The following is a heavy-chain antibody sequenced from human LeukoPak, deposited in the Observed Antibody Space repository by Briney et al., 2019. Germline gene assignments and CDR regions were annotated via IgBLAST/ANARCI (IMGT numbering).Heavy chain of an antibody. V-gene: IGHV3-7*01. D-gene: IGHD6-6*01. CDR3: AKSSSPSPNYYYYYMDV. CDR1: GFTFSSYW. Sequence: GGSLRLSCAASGFTFSSYWMSWVRQAPGKGLEWVANIKQDGSEKYYVDSVKGRFTISRDNAKNSLYLQMNSLRAEDTAVYYCAKSSSPSPNYYYYYMDVWGKGTTVTVSS. J-gene: IGHJ6*03. CDR2: IKQDGSEK.